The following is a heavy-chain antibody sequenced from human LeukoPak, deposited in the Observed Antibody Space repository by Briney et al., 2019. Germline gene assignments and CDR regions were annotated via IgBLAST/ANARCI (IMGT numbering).Heavy chain of an antibody. D-gene: IGHD2-2*01. J-gene: IGHJ3*02. CDR2: IIPIFGTA. CDR1: GGTFSSYA. V-gene: IGHV1-69*13. CDR3: AREYPKDAFDI. Sequence: VASVKVSCKASGGTFSSYAISWVRQAPGQGLEWMGGIIPIFGTANYAQKFQGRVTITADESTSTAYMELSSLRSEDTAVYYCAREYPKDAFDIWRQGTMVTVSS.